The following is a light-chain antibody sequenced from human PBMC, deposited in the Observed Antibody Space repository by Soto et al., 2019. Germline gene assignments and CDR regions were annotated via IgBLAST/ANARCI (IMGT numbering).Light chain of an antibody. V-gene: IGKV3-20*01. CDR2: GAS. CDR1: QSVSSSY. CDR3: QLLVP. J-gene: IGKJ3*01. Sequence: EIVLTQSPGTLSLSPGERATLSCRASQSVSSSYLAWYQQKPGQSPKLLIYGASSSATGIPDRFSGSGSGTDFTLTISRLEPEDFAVYYCQLLVPFGPGTKVDIK.